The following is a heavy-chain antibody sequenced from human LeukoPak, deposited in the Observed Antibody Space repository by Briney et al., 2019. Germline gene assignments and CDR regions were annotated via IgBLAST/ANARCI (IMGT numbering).Heavy chain of an antibody. J-gene: IGHJ4*02. CDR1: GFTFSSYG. CDR3: AKVAPPGSLPLDY. V-gene: IGHV3-23*01. D-gene: IGHD1-26*01. Sequence: GGSLRLSCAASGFTFSSYGMNWVRQAPGKGLEWVSGISGSGGSTSYADSVKGRFTISRDNSKSTLYLQMNSLRAGDTAVYYCAKVAPPGSLPLDYWGQGTLVTVSS. CDR2: ISGSGGST.